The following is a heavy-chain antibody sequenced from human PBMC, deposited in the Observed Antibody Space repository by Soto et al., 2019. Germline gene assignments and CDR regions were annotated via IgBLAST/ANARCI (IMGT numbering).Heavy chain of an antibody. CDR3: ARDLVVATGFVGSAYGMDV. V-gene: IGHV1-8*01. D-gene: IGHD5-12*01. J-gene: IGHJ6*02. CDR2: MNPNSGNT. CDR1: GYTFTSYD. Sequence: QVQLVQSGAEVKKPGASVKVSCKASGYTFTSYDINWVRQATGQGLEWMGWMNPNSGNTGYAQKFQGRVTMTRNTSISTAHMELSSLRSEDTAVYYCARDLVVATGFVGSAYGMDVWGQGTTVTVSS.